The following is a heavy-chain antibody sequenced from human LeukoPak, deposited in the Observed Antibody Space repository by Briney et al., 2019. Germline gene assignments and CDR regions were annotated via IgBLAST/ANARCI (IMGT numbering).Heavy chain of an antibody. CDR2: INHSGST. CDR1: GGSFSGYY. J-gene: IGHJ4*02. CDR3: ARGSAGASATIYFDY. D-gene: IGHD1-26*01. V-gene: IGHV4-34*01. Sequence: SETLSLTCAVYGGSFSGYYWSWIRQPPGKGLEWIGEINHSGSTNCNPSLKSRVTISVDTSKNQFSLKLSSVTAADTAVYYCARGSAGASATIYFDYWGQGTLVTVSS.